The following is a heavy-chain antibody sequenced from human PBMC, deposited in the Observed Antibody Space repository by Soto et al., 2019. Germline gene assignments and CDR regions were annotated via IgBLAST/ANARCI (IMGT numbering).Heavy chain of an antibody. V-gene: IGHV3-33*01. D-gene: IGHD3-3*01. CDR2: IWYDGSNK. CDR1: GFTFSSYG. Sequence: QVQLVESGGGVVQPGRSLRLSCAASGFTFSSYGMHWVRQAPGKGLEWVAVIWYDGSNKYYADSVKGRFTISRDNSKNTLYLQMNRLRAEDTAVYYCARTYYDFWSGYSTPSFGYWGQGTLVTVSS. J-gene: IGHJ4*02. CDR3: ARTYYDFWSGYSTPSFGY.